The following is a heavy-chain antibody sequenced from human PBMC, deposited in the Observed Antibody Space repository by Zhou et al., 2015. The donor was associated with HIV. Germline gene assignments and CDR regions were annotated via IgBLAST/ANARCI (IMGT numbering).Heavy chain of an antibody. Sequence: QVQLVQSGADVKKPGASVKVSCKASGYTFTGYYMHWVRQAPGQGLEWMGWINPNSGGTNYAQRFQGRVTMTRDTSISTAYMELSRLRSDDTAVYYCARPLVVVPAGYYAMDVWGQRDHGHRLL. J-gene: IGHJ6*02. CDR3: ARPLVVVPAGYYAMDV. D-gene: IGHD2-2*01. CDR2: INPNSGGT. V-gene: IGHV1-2*02. CDR1: GYTFTGYY.